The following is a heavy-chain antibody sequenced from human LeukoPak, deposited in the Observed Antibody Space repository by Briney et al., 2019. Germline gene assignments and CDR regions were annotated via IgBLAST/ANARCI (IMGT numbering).Heavy chain of an antibody. J-gene: IGHJ3*02. V-gene: IGHV3-30*18. D-gene: IGHD3-10*01. CDR2: ISYDGSNK. CDR1: GFPFRSYG. Sequence: GGSLRPSFQPPGFPFRSYGLHWVGQAQARGREWGAVISYDGSNKYILDSVKGRFTISRDNSKNTLYLQMNSLRPEDTAVYYCAKDGVGNSGAFDIWGQGTMVTVSS. CDR3: AKDGVGNSGAFDI.